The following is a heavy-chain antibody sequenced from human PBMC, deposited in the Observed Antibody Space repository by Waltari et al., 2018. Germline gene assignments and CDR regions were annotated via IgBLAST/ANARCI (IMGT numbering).Heavy chain of an antibody. CDR1: GGSVSNYY. Sequence: QVQLQESGPGLVKPSETLSLTCNVSGGSVSNYYWAWIRKPAGKGLEWIGRIYSGGDTPYKPSFKSRITISVDTSTNQFSLTVTSVTAADTAFYYCVRARVSAQTSMGGFFDPWGQGIEVTVSS. CDR2: IYSGGDT. D-gene: IGHD5-18*01. J-gene: IGHJ5*02. V-gene: IGHV4-4*07. CDR3: VRARVSAQTSMGGFFDP.